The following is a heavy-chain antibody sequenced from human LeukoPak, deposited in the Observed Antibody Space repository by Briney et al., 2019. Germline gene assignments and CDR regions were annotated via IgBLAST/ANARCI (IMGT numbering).Heavy chain of an antibody. V-gene: IGHV3-33*06. Sequence: PGGSPRLSCAASGFTFSSYGMHWVRQAPGKGLEWVAVIWYDGSKKYYADSVKGRFTISRDNSKNTLYLQMNSLRAEDTAVYYCAKDSSSWYAFDYWGQGTLVTVSS. CDR1: GFTFSSYG. CDR2: IWYDGSKK. D-gene: IGHD6-13*01. J-gene: IGHJ4*02. CDR3: AKDSSSWYAFDY.